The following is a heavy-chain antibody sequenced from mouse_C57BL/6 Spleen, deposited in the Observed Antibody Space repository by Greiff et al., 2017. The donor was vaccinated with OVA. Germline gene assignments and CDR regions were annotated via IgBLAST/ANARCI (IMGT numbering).Heavy chain of an antibody. Sequence: EVKLMESEGGLVQPGSSMKLSCTASGFTFSDYYMAWVRQVPEKGLEWVANINYDGSSTYYLDSLKSRFIISRDNAKNILYLQMSSLKSEDTATYYCARFPTGTGFDYWGQGTTLTVSS. D-gene: IGHD4-1*02. CDR3: ARFPTGTGFDY. V-gene: IGHV5-16*01. CDR1: GFTFSDYY. J-gene: IGHJ2*01. CDR2: INYDGSST.